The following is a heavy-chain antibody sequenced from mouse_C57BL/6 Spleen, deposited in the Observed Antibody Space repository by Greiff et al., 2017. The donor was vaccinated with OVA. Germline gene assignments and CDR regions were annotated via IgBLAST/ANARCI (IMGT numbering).Heavy chain of an antibody. V-gene: IGHV14-2*01. D-gene: IGHD3-3*01. J-gene: IGHJ2*01. CDR2: IDPEAGET. Sequence: VQLQQSGAELVKPGASVKLSCTASGFNIKDYYMNWVKQRTEQGLAWIGRIDPEAGETNYAPKFQGKATITADTSSHTAYLQLSSLTSEYTAVYYFAVWGTSDYWGQGTTLTVSS. CDR1: GFNIKDYY. CDR3: AVWGTSDY.